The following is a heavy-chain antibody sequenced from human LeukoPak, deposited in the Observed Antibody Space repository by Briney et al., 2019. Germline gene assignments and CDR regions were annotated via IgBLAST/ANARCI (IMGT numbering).Heavy chain of an antibody. CDR2: IYSSGST. J-gene: IGHJ3*02. CDR1: GGSISSYY. V-gene: IGHV4-59*01. Sequence: SETLSLTCTVSGGSISSYYWSWIRQPPGKGLEWIGHIYSSGSTNYNPSLKSRVTLSVDTSKNQFSLKLSSVTAADTAVYYCARGNANDAFDIWGQGTMVTVS. CDR3: ARGNANDAFDI. D-gene: IGHD4/OR15-4a*01.